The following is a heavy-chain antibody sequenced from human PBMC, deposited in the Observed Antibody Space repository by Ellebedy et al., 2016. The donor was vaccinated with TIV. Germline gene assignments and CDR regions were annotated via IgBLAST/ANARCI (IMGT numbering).Heavy chain of an antibody. CDR3: AREPGITMIVVVPRRDGMDV. J-gene: IGHJ6*02. V-gene: IGHV4-4*07. Sequence: MPSETLSLTCTVSGDSISGYYWSWLRQPAGKGLEWIGRIYTTRGTNYNPSLKSRVIMSVDTSKNQFSLKLTSVTAADTAVYYCAREPGITMIVVVPRRDGMDVWGQGTTVTVSS. D-gene: IGHD3-22*01. CDR2: IYTTRGT. CDR1: GDSISGYY.